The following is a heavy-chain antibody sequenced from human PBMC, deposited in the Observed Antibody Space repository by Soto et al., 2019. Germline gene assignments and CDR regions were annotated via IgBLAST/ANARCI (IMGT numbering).Heavy chain of an antibody. CDR1: GFTFSSYS. D-gene: IGHD3-3*01. V-gene: IGHV3-48*01. CDR2: ISSSSSTI. J-gene: IGHJ5*02. CDR3: ARTTYYDFWSGYPNWFDP. Sequence: GGSLRLSCAASGFTFSSYSMNWVRQAPGKGLEWVSYISSSSSTIYYADSVKGRFTISRDNAKNSLYLQMNSLRAEDTAVYYCARTTYYDFWSGYPNWFDPWGQGTLVTVSS.